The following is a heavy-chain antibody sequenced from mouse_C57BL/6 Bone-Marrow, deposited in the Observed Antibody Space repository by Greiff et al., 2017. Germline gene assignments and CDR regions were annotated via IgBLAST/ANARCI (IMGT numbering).Heavy chain of an antibody. Sequence: QVQLQQSGPGLVQPSQSLSITCTVSGFSLTSYGVHWVRQSPGKGLEWLGVIWSGGSTDYNAAFISRLSISKDNSKSQVFIKRNRVQADDTTMYYGARRFYYGSSPYAMDYWGQGTSVTVSS. V-gene: IGHV2-2*01. CDR1: GFSLTSYG. CDR3: ARRFYYGSSPYAMDY. J-gene: IGHJ4*01. D-gene: IGHD1-1*01. CDR2: IWSGGST.